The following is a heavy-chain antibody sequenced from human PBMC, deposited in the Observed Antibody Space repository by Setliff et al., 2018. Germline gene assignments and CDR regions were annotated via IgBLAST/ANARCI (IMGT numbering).Heavy chain of an antibody. CDR1: GYSLSNYV. D-gene: IGHD4-17*01. Sequence: SVKVSCKASGYSLSNYVMNWVRQASGQGLEWMGWINTKTGDPTYAQGYTGRFAFSLDTSDSATYLDISNLKAEDTATYYCARADHLVTTTFDYWGQGTLVTVSS. V-gene: IGHV7-4-1*02. J-gene: IGHJ4*01. CDR3: ARADHLVTTTFDY. CDR2: INTKTGDP.